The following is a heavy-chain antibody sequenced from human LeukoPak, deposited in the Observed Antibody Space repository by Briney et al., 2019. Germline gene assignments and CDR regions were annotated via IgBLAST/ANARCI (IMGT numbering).Heavy chain of an antibody. Sequence: ASVTVSCKASGYTFTSYGISWVRQAPGQGLEWMGWINPNSGGTNYAQNLQGRVTMTRDTSISTAYMELSRLRSDDTAVYYCARVPTSYGSGSYYPFDYWGQGTLVTVSS. V-gene: IGHV1-2*02. CDR3: ARVPTSYGSGSYYPFDY. CDR1: GYTFTSYG. J-gene: IGHJ4*02. CDR2: INPNSGGT. D-gene: IGHD3-10*01.